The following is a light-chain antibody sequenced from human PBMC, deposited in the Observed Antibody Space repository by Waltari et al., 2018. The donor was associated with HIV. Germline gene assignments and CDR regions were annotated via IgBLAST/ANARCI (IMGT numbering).Light chain of an antibody. CDR1: SSDVGGYIS. V-gene: IGLV2-14*03. CDR3: SSYTSSSTYV. CDR2: DVS. Sequence: QSALTQPASVSGSPGQSITISCTGTSSDVGGYISVSWYQQHPGKAPKLMLYDVSNRPSGVSNRFSGSKSGNTASLTISGLQAEDEADYYCSSYTSSSTYVFGTGTKVTVL. J-gene: IGLJ1*01.